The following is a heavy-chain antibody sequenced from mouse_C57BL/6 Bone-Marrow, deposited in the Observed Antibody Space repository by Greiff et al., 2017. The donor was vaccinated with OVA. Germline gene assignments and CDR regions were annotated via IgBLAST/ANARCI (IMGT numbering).Heavy chain of an antibody. V-gene: IGHV1-64*01. Sequence: VQLQQPGAELVKPGASVKLSCKASGYTFTSYWMHWVKQRPGQGLEWIGMIHPNSGSTNYNEKFKSKASLTVDKSSSTAYMQLSSLTSEDSAVYYCARTTYYYGSGDYWGQGTTLTVSS. CDR3: ARTTYYYGSGDY. CDR1: GYTFTSYW. D-gene: IGHD1-1*01. J-gene: IGHJ2*01. CDR2: IHPNSGST.